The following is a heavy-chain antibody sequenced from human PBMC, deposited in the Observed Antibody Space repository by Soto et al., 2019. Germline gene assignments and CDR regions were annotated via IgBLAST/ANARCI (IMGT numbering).Heavy chain of an antibody. CDR3: AKVYGSGSRPYYYGMDV. J-gene: IGHJ6*02. V-gene: IGHV3-23*01. D-gene: IGHD2-15*01. CDR2: ISGNGGST. CDR1: GFTFSSYA. Sequence: GGSLRLSCAASGFTFSSYAMSWVRQAPGKGLEWVSAISGNGGSTYYADSVKGRFTISRDNSKNTLYLQMNSLRAEDTAVYYCAKVYGSGSRPYYYGMDVWGQGTTVTVSS.